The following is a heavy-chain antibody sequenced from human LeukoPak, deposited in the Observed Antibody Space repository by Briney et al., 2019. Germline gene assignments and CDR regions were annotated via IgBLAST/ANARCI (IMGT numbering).Heavy chain of an antibody. CDR1: GFTFSSYW. J-gene: IGHJ5*02. CDR2: INSDGSST. D-gene: IGHD2-2*01. Sequence: GGSLRLSCAASGFTFSSYWMHWVRQTPGKGLVWVSRINSDGSSTSYADSVKGRFTVSRDNAKNTLYLQMNSLRAEDTAVYYCARLLECTSTSCYEGWFDPWGQGTLVTVSS. V-gene: IGHV3-74*01. CDR3: ARLLECTSTSCYEGWFDP.